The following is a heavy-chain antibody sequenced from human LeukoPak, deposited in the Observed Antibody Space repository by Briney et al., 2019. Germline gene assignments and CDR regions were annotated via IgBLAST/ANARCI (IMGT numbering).Heavy chain of an antibody. Sequence: ASVKVSCKASGGTFSSYAISWVRQAPGQGLEWMGGIIPIFGTANYAQKFQGRVTITADESTSTAYMELSSLRSEDTAVYYCARGFYDSSGYYYLDYWGQGTPVTVSS. J-gene: IGHJ4*02. CDR2: IIPIFGTA. CDR1: GGTFSSYA. V-gene: IGHV1-69*13. CDR3: ARGFYDSSGYYYLDY. D-gene: IGHD3-22*01.